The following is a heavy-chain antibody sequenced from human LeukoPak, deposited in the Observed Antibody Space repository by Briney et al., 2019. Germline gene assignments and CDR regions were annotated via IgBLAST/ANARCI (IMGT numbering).Heavy chain of an antibody. V-gene: IGHV3-48*03. D-gene: IGHD6-6*01. Sequence: GGSLRLSCAASGFTVSSYEMNWVRQAPGKGLEWISYISSSGSTIYYADSVKGRFTISRDNAKNSVYLQMNSLRAEDTAVYYCARGPQPSVRDAFDIWGQGTMVTVSS. CDR3: ARGPQPSVRDAFDI. J-gene: IGHJ3*02. CDR1: GFTVSSYE. CDR2: ISSSGSTI.